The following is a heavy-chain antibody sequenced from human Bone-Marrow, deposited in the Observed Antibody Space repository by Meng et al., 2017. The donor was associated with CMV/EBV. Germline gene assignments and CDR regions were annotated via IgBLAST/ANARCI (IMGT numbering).Heavy chain of an antibody. CDR2: INHSGST. Sequence: GSLRLSCAVYGGSFSGYYWSWIRQPPGKGLEWIGEINHSGSTNYNPSLKSRVTISVETSKNQFSLKLSSVTAADTAVYYCARDWWLAAAGTAWFDPWGQGTLVTVSS. J-gene: IGHJ5*02. CDR1: GGSFSGYY. CDR3: ARDWWLAAAGTAWFDP. V-gene: IGHV4-34*01. D-gene: IGHD6-13*01.